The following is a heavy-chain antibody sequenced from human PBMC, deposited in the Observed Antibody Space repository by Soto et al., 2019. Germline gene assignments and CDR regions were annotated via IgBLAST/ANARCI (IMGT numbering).Heavy chain of an antibody. V-gene: IGHV1-3*01. CDR1: GYTITSYA. CDR3: ARGEYDILTGYSPQYNWFDP. Sequence: ASVKVCCKASGYTITSYAMHWVRQAPGQRLEWMGWINAGNGNTKYSQKFQGRVTITRDTSASTAYMELSSLRSEDTAVYYCARGEYDILTGYSPQYNWFDPWGQGTLVTVSS. J-gene: IGHJ5*02. D-gene: IGHD3-9*01. CDR2: INAGNGNT.